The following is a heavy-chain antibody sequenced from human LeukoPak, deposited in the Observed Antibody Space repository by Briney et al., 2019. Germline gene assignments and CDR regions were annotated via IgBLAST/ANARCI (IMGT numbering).Heavy chain of an antibody. CDR1: GFTFSSYS. J-gene: IGHJ5*02. CDR2: ISSSSSYI. Sequence: GGSLRLSCAASGFTFSSYSMNWVRQAPGKGLEWVSSISSSSSYIYYADSVKGRFTISRDNAKNSLYLQMNSLRAEDTAVYYCARDLYYDNVWGIYRHENWFAPWGQGTLVTVPS. CDR3: ARDLYYDNVWGIYRHENWFAP. D-gene: IGHD3-16*02. V-gene: IGHV3-21*01.